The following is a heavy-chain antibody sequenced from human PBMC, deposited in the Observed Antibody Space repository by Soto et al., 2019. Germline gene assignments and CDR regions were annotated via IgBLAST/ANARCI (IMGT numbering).Heavy chain of an antibody. CDR3: ARVTVTSYWYFDL. D-gene: IGHD4-17*01. V-gene: IGHV3-53*02. CDR2: IYSGGST. Sequence: EVQLVETGGGLIQPGGSLRLSCAASGFTVSSDYMSWVRQAPGKGLEWVSVIYSGGSTYYTDSVKGRFTISRDNSKNTLYLQMNSLRAEDTAVYYCARVTVTSYWYFDLWGSGTLVTVSS. CDR1: GFTVSSDY. J-gene: IGHJ2*01.